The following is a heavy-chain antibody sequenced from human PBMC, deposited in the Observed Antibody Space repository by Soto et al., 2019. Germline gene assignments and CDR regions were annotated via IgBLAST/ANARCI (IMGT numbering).Heavy chain of an antibody. Sequence: SGGSLRLSCAASGFTFSSYAMSWVRQASGKGLEWVSAISGSGGSTYYADSVKGRFTISRDNSKNTLYLQMNSLRAEDTAVYYCAKGVSSQGVFDYWGQGTLVTVSS. V-gene: IGHV3-23*01. CDR3: AKGVSSQGVFDY. CDR2: ISGSGGST. J-gene: IGHJ4*02. CDR1: GFTFSSYA. D-gene: IGHD3-16*01.